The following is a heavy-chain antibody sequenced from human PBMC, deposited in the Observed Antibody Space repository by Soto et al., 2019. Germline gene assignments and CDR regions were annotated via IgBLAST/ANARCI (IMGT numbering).Heavy chain of an antibody. CDR2: INPKFGDT. CDR1: GYTFTAYY. Sequence: QVQLVQSGAEVKEPGESVRVSCEASGYTFTAYYIHWVRQAPGQGLEWMGWINPKFGDTTYAQDFQGRLTLTRDMSISTVYMDLSSLTSDDTAIYYCARNMDYYYGPGSGNGHGVWGQGTTVNVFS. CDR3: ARNMDYYYGPGSGNGHGV. J-gene: IGHJ6*02. D-gene: IGHD3-10*01. V-gene: IGHV1-2*02.